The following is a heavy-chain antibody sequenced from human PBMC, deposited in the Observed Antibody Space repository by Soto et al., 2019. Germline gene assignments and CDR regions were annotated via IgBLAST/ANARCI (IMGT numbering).Heavy chain of an antibody. CDR3: AKDRGVEVTTRFFDY. D-gene: IGHD4-17*01. V-gene: IGHV1-18*01. J-gene: IGHJ4*02. CDR2: ISAYNGNT. Sequence: GASVKVSCKASGYTFTSYGISWVRQAPGQGLEWMGWISAYNGNTNYAQKLQGRVTMTTDTSTGTAYMELRSLRAEDTAVYYCAKDRGVEVTTRFFDYWGQGTLVTVSS. CDR1: GYTFTSYG.